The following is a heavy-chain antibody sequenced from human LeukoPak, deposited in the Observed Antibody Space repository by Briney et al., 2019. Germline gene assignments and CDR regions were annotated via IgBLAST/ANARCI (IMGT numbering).Heavy chain of an antibody. V-gene: IGHV4-30-2*01. J-gene: IGHJ6*02. Sequence: SQTLSLTCAVSGGSISSGGYSWSWIRQPPGKGLEWIGYIYHSGSTYYNPSLKSRVTISVDRSKNQFSLKLSSVTAAATAVYYCARDVVVVTATDYYYYGMDVWGQGTTVTVSS. CDR1: GGSISSGGYS. D-gene: IGHD2-21*02. CDR3: ARDVVVVTATDYYYYGMDV. CDR2: IYHSGST.